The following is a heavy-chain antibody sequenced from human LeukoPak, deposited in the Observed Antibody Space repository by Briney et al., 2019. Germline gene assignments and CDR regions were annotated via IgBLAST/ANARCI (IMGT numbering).Heavy chain of an antibody. CDR2: ISGSGGST. Sequence: GTSLRLSCAASGFPFSSYGMHWVRQAPGKGLEWVSAISGSGGSTYYADSVKGRFTISRDNSKNTLYLQMNSLRAEDTAVYYCAKDPYYDSSGYYVPSYFDYWGQGTLVTVSS. CDR3: AKDPYYDSSGYYVPSYFDY. CDR1: GFPFSSYG. J-gene: IGHJ4*02. D-gene: IGHD3-22*01. V-gene: IGHV3-23*01.